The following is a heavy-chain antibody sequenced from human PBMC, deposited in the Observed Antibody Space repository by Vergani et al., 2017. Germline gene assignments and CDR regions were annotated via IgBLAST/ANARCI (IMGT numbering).Heavy chain of an antibody. Sequence: VQLVESGGGLVPPGRSLRLSCAASGFSFGDYAMTWVRQAPGKGLEWIGYIYYSGSNYFNPSLKSRVTISVDTSKNQFSLKLISVTAADTAVYFCARRAQLGHRPQYYYYMDVWGKGTTVTVSS. CDR2: IYYSGSN. CDR3: ARRAQLGHRPQYYYYMDV. V-gene: IGHV4-31*11. CDR1: GFSFGDYA. J-gene: IGHJ6*03. D-gene: IGHD6-6*01.